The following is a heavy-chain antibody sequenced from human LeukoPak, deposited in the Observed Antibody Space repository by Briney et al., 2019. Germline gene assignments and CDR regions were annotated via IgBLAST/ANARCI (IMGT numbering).Heavy chain of an antibody. CDR1: GFTFSDYY. D-gene: IGHD3-16*02. V-gene: IGHV3-11*05. CDR2: ISSSSYT. Sequence: GGPLRLSCAASGFTFSDYYMSWIRQAPGKGLEWVSYISSSSYTYYADSVKGRFTISRDNAKNSLYLQMNSLRAEDTAVYYCARAQYRYYFDYWGQGTLVTVSS. J-gene: IGHJ4*02. CDR3: ARAQYRYYFDY.